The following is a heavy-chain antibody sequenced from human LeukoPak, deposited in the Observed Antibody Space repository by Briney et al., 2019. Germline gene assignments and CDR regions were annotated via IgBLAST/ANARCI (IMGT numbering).Heavy chain of an antibody. Sequence: PSETLSLTCTVSGGSISSYYWSWIRQPPGKGLEWIGYIYYSGSTNYNPSLKSRVTISVYTAKNQFSLKLSSVTAADTAVYYCASASQYGSGSHLDYWGQGTLVTVSS. CDR1: GGSISSYY. CDR3: ASASQYGSGSHLDY. D-gene: IGHD3-10*01. CDR2: IYYSGST. J-gene: IGHJ4*02. V-gene: IGHV4-59*01.